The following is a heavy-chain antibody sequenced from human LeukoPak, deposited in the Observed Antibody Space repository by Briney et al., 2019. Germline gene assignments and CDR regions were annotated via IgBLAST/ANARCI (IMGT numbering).Heavy chain of an antibody. J-gene: IGHJ3*02. CDR3: ARQRATYYYDSSGPKPDAFDI. CDR1: GGSISSYY. D-gene: IGHD3-22*01. V-gene: IGHV4-59*08. CDR2: IYYSGST. Sequence: PSETLSLTCTVSGGSISSYYWSWIRQPPGKGLEWIGYIYYSGSTNYNPSLKSRVTIPVDTSKNQFSPKLSSVTAADTAVYYCARQRATYYYDSSGPKPDAFDIWGQGTMVTVSS.